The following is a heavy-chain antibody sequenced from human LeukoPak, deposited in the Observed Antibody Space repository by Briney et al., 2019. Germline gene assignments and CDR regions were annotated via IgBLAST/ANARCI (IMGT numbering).Heavy chain of an antibody. CDR3: ARAGPNWDFDY. J-gene: IGHJ4*02. V-gene: IGHV4-30-4*08. CDR2: IYYSGST. CDR1: GGSISSGDYY. Sequence: SQTLSLTCTVSGGSISSGDYYWSWIRQPPGKGLEWIGYIYYSGSTHYNPSLKSRVTISVDTSKNQFSLKLSSVTAADTAVYYCARAGPNWDFDYWGQGTLVTVSS. D-gene: IGHD7-27*01.